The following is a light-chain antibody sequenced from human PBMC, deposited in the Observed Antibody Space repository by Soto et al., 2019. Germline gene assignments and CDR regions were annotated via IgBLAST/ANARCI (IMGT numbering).Light chain of an antibody. Sequence: EIVMTQSPATLSVSPGDRATLSCRASQDVRKNLAWYQQKPVQSPRLLVYGSSTRATGIPARLRGSGSWTESTHTIGSLQAEELAVCSCQQFRTWPYTFGRVTKLEI. CDR2: GSS. CDR3: QQFRTWPYT. V-gene: IGKV3-15*01. J-gene: IGKJ2*01. CDR1: QDVRKN.